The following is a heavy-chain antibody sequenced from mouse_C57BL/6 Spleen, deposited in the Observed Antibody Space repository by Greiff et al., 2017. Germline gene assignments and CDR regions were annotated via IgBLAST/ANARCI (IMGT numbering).Heavy chain of an antibody. V-gene: IGHV5-6*01. CDR1: GFTFSSYG. CDR2: ISSGGSYT. Sequence: EVQLVESGGDLVKPGGSLKLSCAASGFTFSSYGMSWVRQTPDKRLEWVATISSGGSYTYYPDSVKGRFTISRDNAKNTLYLQMSSLKSEDTAMYYCARGGTTVVAPGYWGQGTTLTVSS. CDR3: ARGGTTVVAPGY. J-gene: IGHJ2*01. D-gene: IGHD1-1*01.